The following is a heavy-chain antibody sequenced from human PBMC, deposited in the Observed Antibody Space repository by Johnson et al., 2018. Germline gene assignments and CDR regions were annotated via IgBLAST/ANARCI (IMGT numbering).Heavy chain of an antibody. Sequence: VQLVQSGGGLVQPGGSLRLSCVASGLTFSTYWMNWVRLAPGKGLEWVANIKQDGSAKNNVASVRGRFTISRDNAKNSLYLQMNSLRDEDTGVYYCAGGRGYLIESWGQGTLVTVSS. J-gene: IGHJ4*02. D-gene: IGHD3-22*01. CDR1: GLTFSTYW. V-gene: IGHV3-7*03. CDR3: AGGRGYLIES. CDR2: IKQDGSAK.